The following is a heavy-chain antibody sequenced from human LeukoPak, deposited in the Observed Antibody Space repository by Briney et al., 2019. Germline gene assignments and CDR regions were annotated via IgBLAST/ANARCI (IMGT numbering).Heavy chain of an antibody. CDR2: ISGSGGST. CDR3: AKDRPDTAMITDFDY. D-gene: IGHD5-18*01. J-gene: IGHJ4*02. Sequence: GGSLRLSCAASGFTFSSYAMSWVRQAPGKGLEWVSTISGSGGSTYYADSVKGRFTISRDNSKNTLYLQMSSLRAEDTAVYYCAKDRPDTAMITDFDYWGQGTLVTVSS. CDR1: GFTFSSYA. V-gene: IGHV3-23*01.